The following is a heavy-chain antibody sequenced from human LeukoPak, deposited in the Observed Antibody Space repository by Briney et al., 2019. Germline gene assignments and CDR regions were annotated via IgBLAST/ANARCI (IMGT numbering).Heavy chain of an antibody. CDR2: IYHSGST. D-gene: IGHD2-2*01. CDR1: GYSISSGYY. V-gene: IGHV4-38-2*01. CDR3: ACGFQPAALSFDY. Sequence: SEALSLTCAVSGYSISSGYYWGWIRQPPGKGLEWIGSIYHSGSTYYNPSLKSRVTISVDTSKNQFSLKLSSVTAADTAVYYCACGFQPAALSFDYWGQGTLVTVSS. J-gene: IGHJ4*02.